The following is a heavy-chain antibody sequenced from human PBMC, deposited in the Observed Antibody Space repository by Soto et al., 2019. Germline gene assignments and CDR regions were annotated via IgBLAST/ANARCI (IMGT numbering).Heavy chain of an antibody. CDR3: AVLGCSSTSCLKAEDAFDI. CDR2: IYPGDSDT. CDR1: GYSFTSYW. V-gene: IGHV5-51*01. D-gene: IGHD2-2*01. Sequence: GESLKISCKGSGYSFTSYWIGWVRQMPGKGLEWMGIIYPGDSDTRYSPSFQGQVTISADKSISTAYLQWSSLKASDTAMYYCAVLGCSSTSCLKAEDAFDIWGQGTMVTVSS. J-gene: IGHJ3*02.